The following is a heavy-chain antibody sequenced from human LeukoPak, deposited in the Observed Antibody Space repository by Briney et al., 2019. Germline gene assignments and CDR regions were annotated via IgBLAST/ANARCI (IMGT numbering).Heavy chain of an antibody. J-gene: IGHJ4*02. Sequence: SVKLSCKASGATFSSYAISWVRQAPGQGLEWMGGIIPIFGTANYEQKFQGRVRITADESTSTAYMELSSLRSEDTAVYYCARWGSSGYPYYFDYWGQGTLVTVSS. CDR3: ARWGSSGYPYYFDY. CDR2: IIPIFGTA. D-gene: IGHD3-22*01. V-gene: IGHV1-69*13. CDR1: GATFSSYA.